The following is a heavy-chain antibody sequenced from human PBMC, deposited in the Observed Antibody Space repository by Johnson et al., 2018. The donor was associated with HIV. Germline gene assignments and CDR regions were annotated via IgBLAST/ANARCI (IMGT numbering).Heavy chain of an antibody. CDR3: AKDLPRSTTSISAVDI. J-gene: IGHJ3*02. CDR2: ISGNGGST. CDR1: GFTFSNYA. D-gene: IGHD1/OR15-1a*01. Sequence: VQLVEFGGGLVQPGGSLRLSCAASGFTFSNYAMSWVRQAPGKGLQWVSKISGNGGSTYYADSVKGLFTISRDNSKNTLYLQMNSLRADDTAVYYCAKDLPRSTTSISAVDISGQGTMVAVSS. V-gene: IGHV3-23*04.